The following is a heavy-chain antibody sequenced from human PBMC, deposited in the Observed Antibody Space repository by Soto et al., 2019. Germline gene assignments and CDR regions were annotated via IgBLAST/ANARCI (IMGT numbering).Heavy chain of an antibody. D-gene: IGHD3-3*01. J-gene: IGHJ6*02. CDR1: GGTFSSYT. Sequence: QVQLVQSGAEVKKPGSSVKVSCKASGGTFSSYTISWVRQAPGQGLEWMGRIIPILGIANYAQKFQGRVTIPADKSRSTAYMGLSSLRSEDTALYYWASFTSMGMDVWGQGTTVTVSS. CDR3: ASFTSMGMDV. CDR2: IIPILGIA. V-gene: IGHV1-69*02.